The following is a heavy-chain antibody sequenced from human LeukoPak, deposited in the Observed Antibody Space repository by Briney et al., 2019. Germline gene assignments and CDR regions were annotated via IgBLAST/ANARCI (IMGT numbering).Heavy chain of an antibody. V-gene: IGHV1-18*01. J-gene: IGHJ6*03. CDR3: ARVFGYYFFSMDV. Sequence: ASVSVSCKASGYTFVIFGLIWVRQATGQGLEWRGWISPENGDTNYAQNFQDRVTMTTDTSTNTAYMELRNLTSDDTAVYFCARVFGYYFFSMDVWGEGTTVIISS. D-gene: IGHD3-3*01. CDR1: GYTFVIFG. CDR2: ISPENGDT.